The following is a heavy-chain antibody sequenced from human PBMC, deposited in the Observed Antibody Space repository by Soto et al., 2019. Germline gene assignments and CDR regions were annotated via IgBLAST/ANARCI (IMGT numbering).Heavy chain of an antibody. CDR1: GFTFSDYS. Sequence: GGSLRLSCAASGFTFSDYSMDWVRQAPGKGLEWVSSISSSSTYLYYADSVEGRFTISRDNAKNSLYLQMNSLRAEDTAVYYCVRFPYNWFFDYWGQGTLVTVSS. J-gene: IGHJ4*02. CDR2: ISSSSTYL. V-gene: IGHV3-21*01. CDR3: VRFPYNWFFDY. D-gene: IGHD1-1*01.